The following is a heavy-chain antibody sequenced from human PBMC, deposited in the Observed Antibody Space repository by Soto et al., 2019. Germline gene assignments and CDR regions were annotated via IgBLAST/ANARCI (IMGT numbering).Heavy chain of an antibody. V-gene: IGHV1-3*01. D-gene: IGHD1-26*01. Sequence: QVQLVQSGAEVKKPGASVKVSCKASGYTFTSYAMHWVRQAPGQRLEWMGWINAGNGNTKYSQKFQGRVTITRDTSASTAYMELSSLRSEDTAVYYCAGGLGLYYVDYWGQGTLVTVSS. J-gene: IGHJ4*02. CDR2: INAGNGNT. CDR1: GYTFTSYA. CDR3: AGGLGLYYVDY.